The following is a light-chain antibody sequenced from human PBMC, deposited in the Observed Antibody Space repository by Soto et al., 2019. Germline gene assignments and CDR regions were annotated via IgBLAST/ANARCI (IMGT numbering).Light chain of an antibody. CDR2: DAS. V-gene: IGKV3-11*01. Sequence: EIALTQSPATLSLSPGERATLSCRVSQSFSGYLAWYQQTPGQAPRLLIYDASKRATGIPARFSGWGSGTDFTLTISSLEPEDFAVYYCQQRSNWPPVITFGQGTRLEIK. CDR1: QSFSGY. CDR3: QQRSNWPPVIT. J-gene: IGKJ5*01.